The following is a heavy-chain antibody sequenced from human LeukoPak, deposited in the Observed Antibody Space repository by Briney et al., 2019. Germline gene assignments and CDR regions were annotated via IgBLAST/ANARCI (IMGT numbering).Heavy chain of an antibody. CDR2: ISYDGSNK. Sequence: PGGSLRLSCAASGFTFSSYGMHWVRQAPGKGPEWVAVISYDGSNKYYTDSVKGRFTISRDNSKNTLYLQMNSLRAEDTAVYYCAKAEDGSGALGFDPWGQGTLVTVSS. CDR3: AKAEDGSGALGFDP. D-gene: IGHD3-10*01. J-gene: IGHJ5*02. V-gene: IGHV3-30*18. CDR1: GFTFSSYG.